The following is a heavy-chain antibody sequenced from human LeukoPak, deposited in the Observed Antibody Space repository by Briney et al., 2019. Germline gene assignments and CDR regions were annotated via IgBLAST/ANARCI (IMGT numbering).Heavy chain of an antibody. V-gene: IGHV1-69*06. CDR1: GNSFNKYA. CDR2: FIPIFGTA. J-gene: IGHJ4*02. D-gene: IGHD3-10*01. Sequence: SVKVSCKASGNSFNKYAITWVRQAPGQGLEWMGEFIPIFGTAKYAKKFQGRVTITADKSTSTAYMDLNSLRSEDTAVYYCTRGGFGELYHFDYWGQGALVTVSS. CDR3: TRGGFGELYHFDY.